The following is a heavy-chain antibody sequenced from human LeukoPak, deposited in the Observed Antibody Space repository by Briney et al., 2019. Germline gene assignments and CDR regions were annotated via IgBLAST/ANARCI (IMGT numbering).Heavy chain of an antibody. V-gene: IGHV3-30*02. J-gene: IGHJ6*03. CDR3: AKDQGGNYYYYMDV. D-gene: IGHD3-16*01. Sequence: TGGSLRLSCAASGFTFSNYGMHWVRQAPGKGLEWVAFIWYDGSNKYYADSVKGRFTISRDSSQSALYLQMNSLRAEDTAVYYCAKDQGGNYYYYMDVWGKGTTVTVSS. CDR2: IWYDGSNK. CDR1: GFTFSNYG.